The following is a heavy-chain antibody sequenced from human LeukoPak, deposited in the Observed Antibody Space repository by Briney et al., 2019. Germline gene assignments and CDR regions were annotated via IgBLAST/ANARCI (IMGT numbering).Heavy chain of an antibody. J-gene: IGHJ4*02. CDR2: ISYDGSNK. D-gene: IGHD1-1*01. CDR3: AKDRLPLERGYFDY. V-gene: IGHV3-30*18. CDR1: GFTFSSYG. Sequence: GGSLRLSCAAFGFTFSSYGMHWVRQAPGKGLEWVAVISYDGSNKYYADSVKGRFTISRDNSKNTLYLQMNSLRAEDTAVYYCAKDRLPLERGYFDYWGQGTLSPSPQ.